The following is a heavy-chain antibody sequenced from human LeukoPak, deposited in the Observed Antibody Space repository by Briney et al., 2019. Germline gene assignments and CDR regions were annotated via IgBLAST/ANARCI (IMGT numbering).Heavy chain of an antibody. D-gene: IGHD6-6*01. J-gene: IGHJ4*02. CDR2: ISGSGGST. V-gene: IGHV3-23*01. CDR3: ANYFFQGDSSSRPG. CDR1: GFTFSSYA. Sequence: GGSLRLSCAASGFTFSSYAMSWVRQAPGKGLEWVSAISGSGGSTYYADSVKGRFTISRDNSKNTLYLQMNSLRAEDTAVYYCANYFFQGDSSSRPGWGQGTLVTVSS.